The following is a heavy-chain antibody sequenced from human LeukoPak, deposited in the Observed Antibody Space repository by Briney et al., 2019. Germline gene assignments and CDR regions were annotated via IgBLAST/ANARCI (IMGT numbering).Heavy chain of an antibody. D-gene: IGHD5-18*01. J-gene: IGHJ4*02. CDR3: ARDGDTAMVVGFDY. Sequence: PGGSLRLSCAASGFTFSSYGMHWVRQAPGKGLEWVAVISYDGSNKYYADSVKGRFTISRDNSKNTLYLQMNSLRAEDTAVYYCARDGDTAMVVGFDYWGQGTLVTVSS. CDR1: GFTFSSYG. V-gene: IGHV3-30*03. CDR2: ISYDGSNK.